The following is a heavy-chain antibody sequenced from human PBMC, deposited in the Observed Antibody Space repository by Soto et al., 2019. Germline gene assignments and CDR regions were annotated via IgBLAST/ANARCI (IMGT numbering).Heavy chain of an antibody. Sequence: SETLSLTCTVSGGSISIYYWSWIRQPPGKGLEWIGNIYYSGSTNYNPPLKSRVAISVDTSRHQFSLKLTSVTAADTAMYYCASLYCSGDSCYWDYWGQGTLVTVSS. D-gene: IGHD2-15*01. CDR2: IYYSGST. CDR3: ASLYCSGDSCYWDY. CDR1: GGSISIYY. V-gene: IGHV4-59*13. J-gene: IGHJ4*02.